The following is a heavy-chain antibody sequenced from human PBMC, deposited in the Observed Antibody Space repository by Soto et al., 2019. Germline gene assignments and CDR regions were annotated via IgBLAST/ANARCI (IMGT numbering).Heavy chain of an antibody. J-gene: IGHJ4*02. CDR1: GGSISSSIYY. V-gene: IGHV4-39*01. D-gene: IGHD3-9*01. CDR3: ARQPRILTGYSGHFDY. CDR2: IYYSGST. Sequence: SETLSLTCTVSGGSISSSIYYWGWIRQPPGKGLEWIGSIYYSGSTYYNPSLKSRVTISVDTSKNQFSLKLSSVTAADTAVYYCARQPRILTGYSGHFDYWGRGTLVTVSS.